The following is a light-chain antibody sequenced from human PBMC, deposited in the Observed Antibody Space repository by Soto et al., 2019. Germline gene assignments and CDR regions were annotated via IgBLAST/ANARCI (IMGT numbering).Light chain of an antibody. V-gene: IGLV2-11*01. CDR1: NSDIGGYNY. J-gene: IGLJ3*02. Sequence: QSVLTQPRSVSGSPGQSVTISCTGTNSDIGGYNYVSWYQQHAGKAPKLMIYDVTRRPSGVPDRFSGSKSGNTASLTISGLHAEDEADYYCCSYAGSYIPFGGGTKLTVL. CDR2: DVT. CDR3: CSYAGSYIP.